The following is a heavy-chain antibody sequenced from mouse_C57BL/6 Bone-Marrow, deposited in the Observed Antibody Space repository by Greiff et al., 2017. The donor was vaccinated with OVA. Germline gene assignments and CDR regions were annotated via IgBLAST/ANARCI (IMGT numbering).Heavy chain of an antibody. CDR1: GYTFTSYW. D-gene: IGHD1-1*01. Sequence: QVQLQQPGAELVRPGSSVKLSCKASGYTFTSYWMEWVKQRHGQGLEWIGNIYPSDSETHHNQKFKDKATLTVDKSSSTAYMQLSSLTSEDSAVYYCAREGLYGSSYVGYFDVWGTGTTVTVSS. CDR3: AREGLYGSSYVGYFDV. CDR2: IYPSDSET. J-gene: IGHJ1*03. V-gene: IGHV1-61*01.